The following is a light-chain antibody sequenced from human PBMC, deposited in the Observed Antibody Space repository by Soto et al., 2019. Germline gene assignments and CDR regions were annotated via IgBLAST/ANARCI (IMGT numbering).Light chain of an antibody. J-gene: IGLJ3*02. CDR3: CSYVDTDTWV. CDR2: GVS. V-gene: IGLV2-11*01. Sequence: QSALTQPASVSGSPGQSITISCTGTSGDIGSYNRVSWYQQHPGKAPKLMISGVSERPSGVPDRFSGSKSGNTASLTISGLQAEDEADYYCCSYVDTDTWVFGGGTKLTVL. CDR1: SGDIGSYNR.